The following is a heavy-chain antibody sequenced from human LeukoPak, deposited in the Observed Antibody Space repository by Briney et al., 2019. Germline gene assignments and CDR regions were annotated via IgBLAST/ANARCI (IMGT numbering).Heavy chain of an antibody. CDR3: ARGEHYGDFFDY. J-gene: IGHJ4*02. CDR2: ISGSGDNT. CDR1: GFTFSSYG. V-gene: IGHV3-23*01. D-gene: IGHD4-17*01. Sequence: GGPLRLSCAASGFTFSSYGMSWVRQAPGRGLEWVSTISGSGDNTYYADSVKGRFTISRDNSKSTLYLQMNSLRAEDTAVYFCARGEHYGDFFDYWGQGTLVTVSS.